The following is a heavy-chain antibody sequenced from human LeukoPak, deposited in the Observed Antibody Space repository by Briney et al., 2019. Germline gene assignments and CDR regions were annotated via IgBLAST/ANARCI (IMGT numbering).Heavy chain of an antibody. J-gene: IGHJ6*02. D-gene: IGHD2-21*01. V-gene: IGHV4-4*07. CDR1: GGPISSYY. CDR2: IFNSGST. Sequence: SETLSLTCTVPGGPISSYYWIWIRQPSGKGLEWVGRIFNSGSTNHNPSLKSRVTISVDTSKNQFSMKLSSVTAADTAVYYCARGSVAGGMDVWGQGTTVTVSS. CDR3: ARGSVAGGMDV.